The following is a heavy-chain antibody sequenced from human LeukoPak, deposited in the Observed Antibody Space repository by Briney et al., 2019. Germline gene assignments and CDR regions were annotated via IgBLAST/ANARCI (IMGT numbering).Heavy chain of an antibody. Sequence: ASAKVSCKTSGYTFSGYYMNWVRQAPGQGLEWMGWINPNSGGTNSAQKFQGRVTMTRDTSISTAYMELSRLRSDDTAVYYCARDRVIVGPSDAFDIWGQGTMVTVSS. CDR2: INPNSGGT. CDR3: ARDRVIVGPSDAFDI. CDR1: GYTFSGYY. D-gene: IGHD3-22*01. V-gene: IGHV1-2*02. J-gene: IGHJ3*02.